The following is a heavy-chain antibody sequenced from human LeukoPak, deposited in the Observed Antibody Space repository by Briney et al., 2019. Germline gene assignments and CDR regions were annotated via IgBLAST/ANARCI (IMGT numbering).Heavy chain of an antibody. CDR3: ASASHGYNYESSGYSFDP. CDR2: IKQDGSEK. V-gene: IGHV3-7*01. D-gene: IGHD3-22*01. J-gene: IGHJ5*02. Sequence: GGSLRLSCAASGFTFSTQWMSWLRQAPGKGLEWVANIKQDGSEKYYVDSVKGRFTISRDNAKNSLYLQMNGLRAEDTAVYYCASASHGYNYESSGYSFDPWGQGTLVTVSS. CDR1: GFTFSTQW.